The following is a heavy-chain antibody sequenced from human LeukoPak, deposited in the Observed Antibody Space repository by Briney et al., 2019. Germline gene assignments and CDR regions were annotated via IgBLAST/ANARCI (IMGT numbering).Heavy chain of an antibody. V-gene: IGHV3-33*06. CDR2: IWYDGSNK. Sequence: RSLRLSCAASGFTFSSYGMHWVRQAPGKGLEWVAVIWYDGSNKYYADSVKGRFTISRDNSKNTLYLQMNSLRAEDTAVYYCAKVGSSGWSAYYYYYMDVWGKGTTVTVSS. J-gene: IGHJ6*03. D-gene: IGHD6-19*01. CDR3: AKVGSSGWSAYYYYYMDV. CDR1: GFTFSSYG.